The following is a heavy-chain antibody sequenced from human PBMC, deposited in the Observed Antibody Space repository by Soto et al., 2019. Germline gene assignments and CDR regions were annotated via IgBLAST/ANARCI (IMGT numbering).Heavy chain of an antibody. CDR3: ARTVDTAMGRYYYGMDV. V-gene: IGHV3-23*01. CDR1: GFTFSSYA. Sequence: GGSLRLSCAASGFTFSSYAMSWVRQAPGKGLEWVSAISGSGGSTYYSTSLKTRLTISKDTSKNQVVLTMTNMDPVDTATYYCARTVDTAMGRYYYGMDVWGQGTTVTVSS. J-gene: IGHJ6*02. CDR2: ISGSGGST. D-gene: IGHD5-18*01.